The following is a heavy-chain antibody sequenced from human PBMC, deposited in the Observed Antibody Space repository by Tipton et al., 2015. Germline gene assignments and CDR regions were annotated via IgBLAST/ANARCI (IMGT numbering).Heavy chain of an antibody. V-gene: IGHV4-61*08. CDR3: ARGGGGIAAFWFDP. J-gene: IGHJ5*02. CDR2: VFHSGST. CDR1: GGSVSSSAYY. Sequence: TLSLTCTVSGGSVSSSAYYWGWIRQPPGKGLEWIGYVFHSGSTNYNPSLKSRITMSIDMSKNQFSLKLSSVTAADTAVYYCARGGGGIAAFWFDPWGQGTLVTVSS. D-gene: IGHD3-16*01.